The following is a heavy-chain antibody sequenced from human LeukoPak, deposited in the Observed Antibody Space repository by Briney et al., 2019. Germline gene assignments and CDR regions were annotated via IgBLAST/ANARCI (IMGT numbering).Heavy chain of an antibody. CDR1: GYTFTGYY. Sequence: GASVKVSCKASGYTFTGYYMHWVRQAPGQGLEWMGWISAYNGNTNYAQKLQGRVTMTTDTSTSTAYMELRSLRSDDTAVYYCARVSDYVWGSYRHFDYWGQGTLVTVSS. CDR3: ARVSDYVWGSYRHFDY. CDR2: ISAYNGNT. D-gene: IGHD3-16*02. V-gene: IGHV1-18*04. J-gene: IGHJ4*02.